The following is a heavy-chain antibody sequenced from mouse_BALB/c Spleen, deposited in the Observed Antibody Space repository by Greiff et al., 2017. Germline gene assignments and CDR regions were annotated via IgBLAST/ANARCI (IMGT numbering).Heavy chain of an antibody. CDR3: ARPGIDGYYGTWFAY. Sequence: QVQLQQSGAELVRPGSSVKISCKASGYAFSSYWMNWVKQRPGQGLEWIGQIYPGDGDTNYNGKFKGKATLTADKSSSTAYMQLSSLTSEDSAVYFGARPGIDGYYGTWFAYWGQGTLVTVSA. CDR1: GYAFSSYW. CDR2: IYPGDGDT. D-gene: IGHD2-3*01. V-gene: IGHV1-80*01. J-gene: IGHJ3*01.